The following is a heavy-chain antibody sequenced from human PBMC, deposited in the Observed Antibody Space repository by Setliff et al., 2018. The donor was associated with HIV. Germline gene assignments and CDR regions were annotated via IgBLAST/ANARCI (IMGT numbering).Heavy chain of an antibody. CDR3: ARHSGYASHVVHCKDHLVFGGVLGDGEAALQRWAVPLIIIPIKECKPLQGLS. V-gene: IGHV5-51*01. J-gene: IGHJ5*01. CDR1: GYIFTTYW. CDR2: VYPGDSDT. D-gene: IGHD5-12*01. Sequence: GESLKISCKGSGYIFTTYWIGWVRQMPGKGLEWMGIVYPGDSDTRYSPSFQGQVTISADKSISTAYLQWSSLKASDTAMYYCARHSGYASHVVHCKDHLVFGGVLGDGEAALQRWAVPLIIIPIKECKPLQGLSWG.